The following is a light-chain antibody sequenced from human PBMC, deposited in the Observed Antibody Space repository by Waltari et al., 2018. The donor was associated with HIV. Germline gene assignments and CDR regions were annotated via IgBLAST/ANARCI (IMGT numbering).Light chain of an antibody. V-gene: IGLV2-14*01. CDR1: SSDIGGYKY. CDR2: EVS. Sequence: QSALTQPASVSGSPGQSITISCTGTSSDIGGYKYVSWYQQQPGKAPKLMISEVSNRPSGVSNRFSGSKSGNTASLTISGLQAGDEADYYCSSYTTSSTWVFGGGTKLTVL. CDR3: SSYTTSSTWV. J-gene: IGLJ3*02.